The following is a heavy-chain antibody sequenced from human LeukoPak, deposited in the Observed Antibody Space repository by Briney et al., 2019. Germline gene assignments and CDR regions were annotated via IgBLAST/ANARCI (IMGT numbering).Heavy chain of an antibody. D-gene: IGHD5-18*01. CDR2: INPGGGST. Sequence: ASVKVSCKASGYTFTSYYMHWVRQAPGQGLEWMGIINPGGGSTSYAQKFQGRVTMTRDTSTSTVYMELSSLISEDTAVYYCARDKSRGYSYGYHDYWGQGTLVTVSS. CDR1: GYTFTSYY. V-gene: IGHV1-46*01. CDR3: ARDKSRGYSYGYHDY. J-gene: IGHJ4*02.